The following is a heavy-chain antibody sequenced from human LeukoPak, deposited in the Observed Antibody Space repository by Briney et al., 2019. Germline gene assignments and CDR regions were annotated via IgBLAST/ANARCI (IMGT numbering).Heavy chain of an antibody. J-gene: IGHJ4*02. V-gene: IGHV4-39*07. CDR2: IYYSGST. CDR1: GGSIGRSSYY. Sequence: SETLSLTCYVSGGSIGRSSYYWGWIRQPPGKGLEWIGSIYYSGSTYYNPSLKSRVTISVDTSKNQFSLKLSSVTAADTAVYYCARDVTGYSSSVRDYWGQGTLVTVSS. D-gene: IGHD6-13*01. CDR3: ARDVTGYSSSVRDY.